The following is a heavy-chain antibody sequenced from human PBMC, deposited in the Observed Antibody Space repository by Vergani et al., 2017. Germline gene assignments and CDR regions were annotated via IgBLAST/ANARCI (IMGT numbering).Heavy chain of an antibody. CDR3: AKDGCSSTSCPGYYYYYMDV. J-gene: IGHJ6*03. CDR2: IYSGGSST. D-gene: IGHD2-2*01. CDR1: GFTFSSYA. V-gene: IGHV3-23*03. Sequence: EVQLLESGGGLVQPGGSLRLSCAASGFTFSSYAMSWVRQAPGKGLEWVSVIYSGGSSTYYADSVKGRFTISRDTSKNTLYLQMNSLRAEDTAVYYCAKDGCSSTSCPGYYYYYMDVWGKGTTVTVSS.